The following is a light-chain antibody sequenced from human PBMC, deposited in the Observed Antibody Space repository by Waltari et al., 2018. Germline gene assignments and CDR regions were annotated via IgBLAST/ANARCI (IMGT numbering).Light chain of an antibody. V-gene: IGKV3-15*01. J-gene: IGKJ3*01. CDR3: QQYDDWPLT. CDR2: RAS. Sequence: EIVMTQSPATLSVSPGERATFSCRASQSISDNLAWYQQKPGQAPRRLIFRASTRATDIPARFSGRGSGTEFTLTISSLQSEDFAVYYCQQYDDWPLTFGPGTKVDF. CDR1: QSISDN.